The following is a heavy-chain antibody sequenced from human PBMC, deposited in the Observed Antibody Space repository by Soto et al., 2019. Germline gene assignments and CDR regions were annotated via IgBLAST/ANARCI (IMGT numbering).Heavy chain of an antibody. V-gene: IGHV3-30*18. CDR2: ISYDGSNK. CDR1: GFTFSSYG. J-gene: IGHJ4*02. D-gene: IGHD3-22*01. CDR3: AKVAMIVVVIGDFDY. Sequence: QVQLVESGGGVVQPGRSLRLSCAASGFTFSSYGMHWVRQAPGKGLEWVAVISYDGSNKYYADSVKGRFTISRDNSKNTLDLQMNSLRAEDTAVYYCAKVAMIVVVIGDFDYWGQGTLVTVSS.